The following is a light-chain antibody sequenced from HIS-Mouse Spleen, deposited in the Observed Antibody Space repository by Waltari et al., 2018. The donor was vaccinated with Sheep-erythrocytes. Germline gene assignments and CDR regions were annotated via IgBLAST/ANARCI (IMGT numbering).Light chain of an antibody. CDR2: RDS. V-gene: IGLV3-9*01. CDR3: QVWDSSTEGVV. CDR1: HIGSKN. Sequence: SYELTQPLSVSVALGQTARITCRGHHIGSKNVHWYQQKPGQAPVLVIYRDSNRPSGIPERFSGSNSGNTATLTISRAQAGDEADYYCQVWDSSTEGVVFGGGTKLTVL. J-gene: IGLJ2*01.